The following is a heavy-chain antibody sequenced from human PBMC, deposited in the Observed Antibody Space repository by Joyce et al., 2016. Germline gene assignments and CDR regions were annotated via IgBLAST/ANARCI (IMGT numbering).Heavy chain of an antibody. CDR3: ARESITVAIFGTWDV. CDR1: EFIFSNYA. CDR2: NSYDGRHQ. J-gene: IGHJ6*04. V-gene: IGHV3-30*04. Sequence: QVQLVESGGGVVQPGRSLRLSCAASEFIFSNYAMHWVRKAPGKGLEWVVVNSYDGRHQYDGDSVRGRFSGSRDNSKNTLYLEMNSLRREDTAVYYCARESITVAIFGTWDVWGNGTTVSVSS. D-gene: IGHD3-10*01.